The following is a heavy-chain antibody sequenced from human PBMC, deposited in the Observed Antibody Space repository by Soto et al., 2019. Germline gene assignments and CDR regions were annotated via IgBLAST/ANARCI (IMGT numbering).Heavy chain of an antibody. CDR1: GFSFSRYG. D-gene: IGHD3-22*01. CDR3: AKDRRFYDNSGYYYYFDN. J-gene: IGHJ4*02. Sequence: GGSLRLSCVASGFSFSRYGMHWVRQAPGKGLEWVAVVSDDGNDKFYADSVQGRFTISRDDSRNTVYLQMNSLRPEDTAVYHCAKDRRFYDNSGYYYYFDNWGQGTLVTVSS. V-gene: IGHV3-30*18. CDR2: VSDDGNDK.